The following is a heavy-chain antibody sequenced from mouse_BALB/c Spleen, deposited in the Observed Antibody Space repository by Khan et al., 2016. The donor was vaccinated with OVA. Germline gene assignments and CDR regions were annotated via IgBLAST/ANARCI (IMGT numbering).Heavy chain of an antibody. CDR2: LFSGNSDT. CDR1: GYTFTSYW. D-gene: IGHD1-1*01. CDR3: TRAGYGAFAY. V-gene: IGHV1-5*01. Sequence: VRLQQSGTVLARPGSSVKMSCKASGYTFTSYWMHWVKQRPGQGLEWIGGLFSGNSDTSYNKKFKGKAKLTAVTSAITAYMELSSLTNEDSAVYYCTRAGYGAFAYWGQGTLVTVSA. J-gene: IGHJ3*01.